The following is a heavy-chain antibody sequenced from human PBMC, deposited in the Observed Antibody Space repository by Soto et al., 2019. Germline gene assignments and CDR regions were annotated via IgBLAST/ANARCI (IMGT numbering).Heavy chain of an antibody. J-gene: IGHJ3*02. V-gene: IGHV4-39*01. CDR3: ARYQQQLVLAAAFYI. D-gene: IGHD6-13*01. Sequence: QLQLQESGPGLVKPSETLSLTCTVSGGSISSSSYYWGWIRQPPGKGLEWIGSIYYSGSTYYNPSPKTRVTMCVDTSKNQFSLKLRSVTAADTAVYYCARYQQQLVLAAAFYIWGQGTIVTVSS. CDR1: GGSISSSSYY. CDR2: IYYSGST.